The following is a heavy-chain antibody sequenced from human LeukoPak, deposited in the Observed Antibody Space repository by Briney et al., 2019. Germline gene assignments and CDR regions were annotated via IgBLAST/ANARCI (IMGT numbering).Heavy chain of an antibody. V-gene: IGHV1-18*01. J-gene: IGHJ4*02. Sequence: ASVKVSCKASGYTFTSYGISWVRQAPGQGLEWMGWISPYNDNTNYEQKLQGRVTMTTDTSTTTAYMELRGLRSDDTAVYYCARGSYFDYWGQGTLVTVSS. CDR1: GYTFTSYG. CDR2: ISPYNDNT. CDR3: ARGSYFDY.